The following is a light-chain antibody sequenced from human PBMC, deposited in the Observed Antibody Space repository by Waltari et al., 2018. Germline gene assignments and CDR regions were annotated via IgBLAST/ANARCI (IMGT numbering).Light chain of an antibody. CDR2: DAS. V-gene: IGKV3-11*01. CDR3: QQSYSTPRT. CDR1: QSVSRY. J-gene: IGKJ1*01. Sequence: EIVLTQSPATLSLSPGERATLSCRASQSVSRYLAWYQQKPGQAPRLLIYDASNRATGIPARFSGSGSGTDFTLTISSLQPEDFATYYCQQSYSTPRTFGQGTKVEIK.